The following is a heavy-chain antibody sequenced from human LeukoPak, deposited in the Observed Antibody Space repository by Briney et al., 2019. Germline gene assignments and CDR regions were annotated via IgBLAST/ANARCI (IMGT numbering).Heavy chain of an antibody. CDR1: GGSFSGYY. Sequence: SETLSLTCAVYGGSFSGYYWSWIRQPPGKGLEWIGEISHSGSTNYNPSLKSRVTISVDTSKNQFSLKLSSVTAADTAVYYCARDPDYGDYYLDYWGQGTLVTVSS. D-gene: IGHD4-17*01. CDR2: ISHSGST. V-gene: IGHV4-34*01. CDR3: ARDPDYGDYYLDY. J-gene: IGHJ4*02.